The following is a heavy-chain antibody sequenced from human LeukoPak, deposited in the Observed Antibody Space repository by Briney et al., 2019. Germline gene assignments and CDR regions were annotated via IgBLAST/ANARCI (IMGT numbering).Heavy chain of an antibody. CDR2: ISSSSSTI. Sequence: PGGSLRLSCAASGFTFSSYSMPWVRQAPGKGLEWVSYISSSSSTIYYADSVKGRFTISRDNAKNSLYLQMNTLRAEDTAVYYCARDRHKYNYDSGGYPPYWGQGTLVTVSS. V-gene: IGHV3-48*01. D-gene: IGHD3-22*01. J-gene: IGHJ4*02. CDR3: ARDRHKYNYDSGGYPPY. CDR1: GFTFSSYS.